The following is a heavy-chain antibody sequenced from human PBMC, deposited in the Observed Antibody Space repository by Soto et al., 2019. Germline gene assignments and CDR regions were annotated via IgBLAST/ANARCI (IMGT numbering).Heavy chain of an antibody. CDR2: IFFDVSQE. J-gene: IGHJ6*02. CDR3: ARDQDYGDVCGMDV. V-gene: IGHV3-30*03. CDR1: GFRFSNYG. Sequence: QVRLVESGGGVVQPGRSLRVSCAASGFRFSNYGMHWVRQAPGQGLEWVALIFFDVSQEYYADSLKGRFTISRDNAKSTLYLQMNSLRPEDTAIYYCARDQDYGDVCGMDVWGQGTTVTVSS. D-gene: IGHD4-17*01.